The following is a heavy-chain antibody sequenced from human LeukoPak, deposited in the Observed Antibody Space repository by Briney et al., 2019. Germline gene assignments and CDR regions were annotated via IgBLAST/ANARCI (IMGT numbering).Heavy chain of an antibody. J-gene: IGHJ5*02. CDR3: ARDHTSGGTNCFDP. Sequence: GGSLRLSCAASGFTFSSYWMSWVRQAPGKGLEWVANIKQDGSEKYYVDSVKGRFTISRDNAKNSLYLQMNSLRAEDTAVYYCARDHTSGGTNCFDPWGQGTLVTVSS. V-gene: IGHV3-7*01. D-gene: IGHD3-10*01. CDR1: GFTFSSYW. CDR2: IKQDGSEK.